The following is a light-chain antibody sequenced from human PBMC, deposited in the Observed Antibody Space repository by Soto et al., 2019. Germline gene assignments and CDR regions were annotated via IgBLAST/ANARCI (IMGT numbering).Light chain of an antibody. CDR1: QSVASN. CDR2: GAS. Sequence: EIVMTQSPASLSVSPGDGATLSCRASQSVASNVAWYQQKPGQGPRLLIHGASTRAVGVPARFSGSGSGTDFTLTISSLQSEDFAVHYCQQYHNWPPQYTFGQRTKMQIK. CDR3: QQYHNWPPQYT. J-gene: IGKJ2*01. V-gene: IGKV3-15*01.